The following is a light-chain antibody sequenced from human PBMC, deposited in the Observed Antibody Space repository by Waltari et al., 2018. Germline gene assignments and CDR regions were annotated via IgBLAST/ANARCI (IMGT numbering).Light chain of an antibody. J-gene: IGLJ2*01. CDR3: SVWDDSLNGQV. V-gene: IGLV1-36*01. CDR2: YDD. CDR1: PSTIANND. Sequence: QSVLPQPPSVSEAPRQRVPISCSGRPSTIANNDVNWYQQLPGKAPKLLIYYDDLLPSGVSDRVSASKSGTSASLAISGLQSEDEADYYCSVWDDSLNGQVFGGGTKLTVL.